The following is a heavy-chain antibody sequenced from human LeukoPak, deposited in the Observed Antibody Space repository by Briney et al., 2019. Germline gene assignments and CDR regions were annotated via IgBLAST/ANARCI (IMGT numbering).Heavy chain of an antibody. V-gene: IGHV3-23*01. Sequence: GGSLRLSCAASGFTFSSYAMSWVRQAPGKGLEWVSAISGSGGSTYYADSVKGRFTISRDNSRNTPYLQMNSLRAEDTAVYYCAKWTNLNYYDSSGYSPPGAYWGQGTLVTVSS. CDR3: AKWTNLNYYDSSGYSPPGAY. D-gene: IGHD3-22*01. J-gene: IGHJ4*02. CDR2: ISGSGGST. CDR1: GFTFSSYA.